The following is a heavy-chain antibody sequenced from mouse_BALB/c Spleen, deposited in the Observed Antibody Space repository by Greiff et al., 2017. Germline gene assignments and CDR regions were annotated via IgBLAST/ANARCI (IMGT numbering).Heavy chain of an antibody. Sequence: VKLQESGAELVKPGASVKMSCKAFGYTFTTYPIEWMKQNHGKSLEWIGNFHPYNDDTKYNEKFKGKAKLTVEKSSSTVYLELSRLTSDDSAVYYCARGGYGSSSWFAYWGQGTLVTVSA. CDR3: ARGGYGSSSWFAY. CDR2: FHPYNDDT. CDR1: GYTFTTYP. V-gene: IGHV1-47*01. D-gene: IGHD1-1*01. J-gene: IGHJ3*01.